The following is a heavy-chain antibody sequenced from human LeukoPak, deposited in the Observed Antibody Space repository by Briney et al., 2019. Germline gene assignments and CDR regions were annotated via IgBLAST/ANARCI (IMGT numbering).Heavy chain of an antibody. CDR3: AGIATEDFWSGYTYYFDY. J-gene: IGHJ4*02. Sequence: SETLSLTCAVSGYSISSGYYWGWIRQPPGKGLEWIGSIYHSGSTYYNPSLKSRVTISVDTSKNQFSLKLSSVTAADTAVYYCAGIATEDFWSGYTYYFDYWGQGTLVTVSS. D-gene: IGHD3-3*01. CDR2: IYHSGST. V-gene: IGHV4-38-2*01. CDR1: GYSISSGYY.